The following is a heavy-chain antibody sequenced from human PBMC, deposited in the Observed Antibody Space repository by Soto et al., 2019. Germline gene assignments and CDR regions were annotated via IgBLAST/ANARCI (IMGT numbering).Heavy chain of an antibody. CDR1: GYTFTRSG. CDR3: AREGVATYYYYGMDV. V-gene: IGHV1-18*01. Sequence: QVQLVQSGAEVKKPGASVKVSCKASGYTFTRSGISWVRQAPGQGLEWMGWISTYNGDTNYAQTFQGRVTMTTDTSTSTDHMEVRSLRSDDTADYYCAREGVATYYYYGMDVWGQGTPVTVSS. J-gene: IGHJ6*02. CDR2: ISTYNGDT. D-gene: IGHD5-12*01.